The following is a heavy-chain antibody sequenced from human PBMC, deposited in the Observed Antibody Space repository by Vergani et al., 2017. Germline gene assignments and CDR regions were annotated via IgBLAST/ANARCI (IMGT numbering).Heavy chain of an antibody. CDR1: GYTFTGYY. D-gene: IGHD6-13*01. CDR2: INPNSGGT. J-gene: IGHJ6*02. Sequence: QVQLVQSGAEVKKPGASVKVSCKASGYTFTGYYMHWVRQAPGQGLEWMGWINPNSGGTNYAQKFQGRVTMTRDTSISTAYMELSRLRSDDTAVYYCAREQYSSSWYRNYYYYGMDVWGQGTTVTVSS. V-gene: IGHV1-2*02. CDR3: AREQYSSSWYRNYYYYGMDV.